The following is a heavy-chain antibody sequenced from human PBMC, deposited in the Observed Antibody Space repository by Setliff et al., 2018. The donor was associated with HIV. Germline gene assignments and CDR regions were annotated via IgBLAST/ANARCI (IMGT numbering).Heavy chain of an antibody. CDR2: MNPNSGVS. Sequence: ASVKVSCKASATFTNVGIHWPRRATGQGLEWMGWMNPNSGVSGYGQKFQGRVTMTRDTSISTAYMELSSLTSEDTAVYYCARGKGVGGVIITGGLDVWGKGTTVTVSS. CDR1: ATFTNVG. D-gene: IGHD3-10*01. J-gene: IGHJ6*04. V-gene: IGHV1-8*01. CDR3: ARGKGVGGVIITGGLDV.